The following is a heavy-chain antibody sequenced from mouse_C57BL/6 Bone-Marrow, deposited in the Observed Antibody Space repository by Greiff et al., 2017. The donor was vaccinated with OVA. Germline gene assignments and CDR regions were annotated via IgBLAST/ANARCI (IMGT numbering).Heavy chain of an antibody. CDR1: GYAFTNYL. CDR3: ARWDDDGLDY. D-gene: IGHD2-4*01. J-gene: IGHJ2*01. Sequence: VQLQQSGAELVRPGTSVKVSCKASGYAFTNYLIEWVKQRPGQGLEWIGVINPGSGGTNYNEKFKGKATLTADKSSSTAYMQLSSLTSEDSAVYFCARWDDDGLDYWGQGTTLTVSS. V-gene: IGHV1-54*01. CDR2: INPGSGGT.